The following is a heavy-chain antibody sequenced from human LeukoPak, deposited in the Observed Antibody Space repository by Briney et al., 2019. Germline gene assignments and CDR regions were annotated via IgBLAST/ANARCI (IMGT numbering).Heavy chain of an antibody. V-gene: IGHV3-23*01. CDR2: ISGSGGST. Sequence: GGSLRVSCAASGFTFSSYARSWVRQAPGKGLEWVSAISGSGGSTYYADSVKGRFTISRDNSKNTLYLQMNSLRAEDTAVYYCAKDLRVGASSSPYWGQGTLVTVSS. CDR1: GFTFSSYA. CDR3: AKDLRVGASSSPY. D-gene: IGHD1-26*01. J-gene: IGHJ4*02.